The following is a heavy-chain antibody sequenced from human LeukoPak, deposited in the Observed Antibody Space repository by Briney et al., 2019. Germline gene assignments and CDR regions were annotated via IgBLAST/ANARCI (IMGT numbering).Heavy chain of an antibody. CDR1: GFTFSHFW. CDR2: IKKTGSET. V-gene: IGHV3-7*01. CDR3: ARGGTTTTINTLDY. Sequence: GGSLRLSCAASGFTFSHFWMSWVRQAPGKGLEWVAYIKKTGSETYYVDSVTGRFTISRDNAMNTLYLQMNSLRAEDTALYYCARGGTTTTINTLDYWGQGILVTVSS. J-gene: IGHJ4*02. D-gene: IGHD4-11*01.